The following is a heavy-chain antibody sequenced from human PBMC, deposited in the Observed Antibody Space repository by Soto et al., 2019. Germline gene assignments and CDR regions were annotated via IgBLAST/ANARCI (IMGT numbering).Heavy chain of an antibody. Sequence: GGSLRLSCAASGFTFSSYAMHWVRQAPGKGLEWVSSISSYSSYIYYADSVKGRFTISRDNAKNSLYLQMNSLRAEDTAVYYCARDGYDSSGYYNDGGDYWGQGTLVTVSS. CDR3: ARDGYDSSGYYNDGGDY. J-gene: IGHJ4*02. CDR1: GFTFSSYA. CDR2: ISSYSSYI. V-gene: IGHV3-21*01. D-gene: IGHD3-22*01.